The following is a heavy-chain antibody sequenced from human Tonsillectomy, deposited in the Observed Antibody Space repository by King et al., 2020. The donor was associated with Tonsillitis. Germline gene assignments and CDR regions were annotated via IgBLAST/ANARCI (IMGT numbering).Heavy chain of an antibody. CDR3: ASHYCTGASCYIDY. D-gene: IGHD2-15*01. CDR1: GFTVTDNY. V-gene: IGHV3-53*02. CDR2: IYKGVST. J-gene: IGHJ4*02. Sequence: EVQLVETGGGVIQPGGSLRLSCAVSGFTVTDNYMSWVRQAPGKGLEWVSTIYKGVSTYYADSVKGRFSISRDNSKNTVHLQMSSLRAGDTALYYCASHYCTGASCYIDYRGQGALVTVSS.